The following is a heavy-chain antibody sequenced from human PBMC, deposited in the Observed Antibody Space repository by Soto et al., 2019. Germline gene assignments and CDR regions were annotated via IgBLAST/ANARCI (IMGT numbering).Heavy chain of an antibody. CDR1: GFTFDDYA. J-gene: IGHJ5*02. Sequence: DVQLVESGGGSVQPGRSLRVSCAASGFTFDDYAMHWVRQAPGKGLEWVSGISWNSGGIGYADSVKGRFTISRDNAKNSLYLQMNSLRPEDTALYYCAKDSQSSGRNWFDPWGQGTLVTVSS. D-gene: IGHD2-15*01. V-gene: IGHV3-9*01. CDR3: AKDSQSSGRNWFDP. CDR2: ISWNSGGI.